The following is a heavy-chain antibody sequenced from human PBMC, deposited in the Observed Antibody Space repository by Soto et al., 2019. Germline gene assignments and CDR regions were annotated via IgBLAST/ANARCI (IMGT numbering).Heavy chain of an antibody. D-gene: IGHD2-2*01. V-gene: IGHV3-74*01. CDR3: VREMPVPIRGGYYYYSVLYA. Sequence: GGSLRLSCAASGFSFNDNWMHWVCQVPGKGLMWVSRLKSDGRDTIYADSVKGRFTVSRDSAKNTLYLQMNSLRVEDTAVYYWVREMPVPIRGGYYYYSVLYAWGQGTTVTVSS. J-gene: IGHJ6*02. CDR1: GFSFNDNW. CDR2: LKSDGRDT.